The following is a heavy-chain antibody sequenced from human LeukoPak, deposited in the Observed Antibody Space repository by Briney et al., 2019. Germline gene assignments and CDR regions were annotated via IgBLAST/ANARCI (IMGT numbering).Heavy chain of an antibody. D-gene: IGHD1-20*01. J-gene: IGHJ4*02. CDR3: ARDPNISGTTALNPLDY. CDR2: ISYDGNQK. Sequence: LTGGSLRLSCAASGFIFSSYALHWVRQAPGKGPEWLAVISYDGNQKYYADSVKGRFTISRDNATKRVFLQMNSLRLEDTAKYYCARDPNISGTTALNPLDYWGQGTLVAVSS. CDR1: GFIFSSYA. V-gene: IGHV3-30-3*01.